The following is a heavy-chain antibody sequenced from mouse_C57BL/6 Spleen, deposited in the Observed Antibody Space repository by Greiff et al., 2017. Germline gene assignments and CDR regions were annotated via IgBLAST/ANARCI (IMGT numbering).Heavy chain of an antibody. D-gene: IGHD2-4*01. J-gene: IGHJ3*01. V-gene: IGHV3-6*01. Sequence: VQLKESGPGLVKPSQSLSLTCSVTGYSITSGYYWNWIRQFPGNKLEWMGYISYDGSNNYNPSLKKRISITRDTSKNQFSLKLNSVTTEDTATYYCARAYYDYDAGFAYWGQGTLVTVSA. CDR3: ARAYYDYDAGFAY. CDR2: ISYDGSN. CDR1: GYSITSGYY.